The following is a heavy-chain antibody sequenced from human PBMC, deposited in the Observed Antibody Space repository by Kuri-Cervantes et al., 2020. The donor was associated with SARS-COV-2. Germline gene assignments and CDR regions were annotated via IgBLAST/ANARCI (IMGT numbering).Heavy chain of an antibody. J-gene: IGHJ3*02. CDR2: IKQDGSEK. CDR3: ARGYSYGYAVLDAFDI. CDR1: GGSFSGFY. V-gene: IGHV3-7*04. D-gene: IGHD5-18*01. Sequence: ETLSLTCAAYGGSFSGFYWSWVRQAPGKGLEWVANIKQDGSEKYYVDSVKGRFTISRDNAKNSLYLQMNSLRAEDTAVYYCARGYSYGYAVLDAFDIWGQGTMVTVSS.